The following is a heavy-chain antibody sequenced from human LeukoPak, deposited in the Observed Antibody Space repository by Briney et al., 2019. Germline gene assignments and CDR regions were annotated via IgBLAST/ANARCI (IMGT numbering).Heavy chain of an antibody. CDR3: ARVPCSGGSCYTFRFDY. J-gene: IGHJ4*02. D-gene: IGHD2-15*01. V-gene: IGHV1-18*01. CDR1: GYTFTSYG. Sequence: ASVKVSCKAPGYTFTSYGISWVRQAPGQGLEWMGWISAYNGNTNYAQKLQGRVTMTTDTSTSTAYMELRSLRSDDTAVYYCARVPCSGGSCYTFRFDYWGQGTLVTVSS. CDR2: ISAYNGNT.